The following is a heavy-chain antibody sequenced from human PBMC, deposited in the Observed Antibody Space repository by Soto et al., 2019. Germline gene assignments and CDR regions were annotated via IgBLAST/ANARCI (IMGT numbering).Heavy chain of an antibody. Sequence: ASVKVSCKVSGYTLTELSIHWVRQAPGQGLEWMGILNPSGGSTSYAQKFQGWVTMTRDTSISTAYMELSRLRSDDTAVYYCARLTAAAGDNWFDPWGQGTLVTVSS. V-gene: IGHV1-2*04. CDR3: ARLTAAAGDNWFDP. CDR2: LNPSGGST. CDR1: GYTLTELS. D-gene: IGHD6-13*01. J-gene: IGHJ5*02.